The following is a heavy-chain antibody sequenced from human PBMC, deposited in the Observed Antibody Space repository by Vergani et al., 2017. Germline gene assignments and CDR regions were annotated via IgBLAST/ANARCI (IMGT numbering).Heavy chain of an antibody. CDR1: GFTFSAYS. CDR3: VRDPDDRTFDS. CDR2: IGVSVNSI. D-gene: IGHD1-1*01. Sequence: DVRLVESGGGVVQPGGSLRLSCAASGFTFSAYSMNWVRQTPGKGLEWISYIGVSVNSIYYADSVMGRFAISRDNARNLLFLQMNSLRADDAALYFCVRDPDDRTFDSWGQGTLVNVS. J-gene: IGHJ4*02. V-gene: IGHV3-48*01.